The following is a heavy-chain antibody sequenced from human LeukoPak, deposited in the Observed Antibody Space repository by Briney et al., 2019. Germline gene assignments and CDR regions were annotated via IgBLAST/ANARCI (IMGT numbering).Heavy chain of an antibody. CDR1: GFTFSSYA. D-gene: IGHD4-23*01. J-gene: IGHJ4*02. CDR2: ISGSGGST. Sequence: QTGGSLRLSCAASGFTFSSYAMSWVRQAPGKGLEWVSAISGSGGSTYYADSVKGRFTISRDNSKNTLYLQMNSLRAEDTAVYYCAKGRPLNYGGNLYYFDYWGQGTLVTVSS. CDR3: AKGRPLNYGGNLYYFDY. V-gene: IGHV3-23*01.